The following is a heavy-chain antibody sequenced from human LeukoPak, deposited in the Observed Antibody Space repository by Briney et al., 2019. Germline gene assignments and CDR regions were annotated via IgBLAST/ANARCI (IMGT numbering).Heavy chain of an antibody. J-gene: IGHJ4*02. CDR1: GFTFSSYA. CDR3: ARDAGGTADY. D-gene: IGHD1-14*01. Sequence: PGGSLRLSCAASGFTFSSYAMHWVRQAPGKGLEWVAVISYDGSNKYYADSVKGRFTISRDNSKNTLYLQMNSLRAEDTAVYYRARDAGGTADYWGQGTLVTVSS. CDR2: ISYDGSNK. V-gene: IGHV3-30-3*01.